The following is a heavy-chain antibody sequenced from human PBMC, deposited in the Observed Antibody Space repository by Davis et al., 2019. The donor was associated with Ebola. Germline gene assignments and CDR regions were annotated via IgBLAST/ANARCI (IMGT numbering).Heavy chain of an antibody. CDR1: GFTFSSYW. Sequence: PGGSLRLSCAASGFTFSSYWMSWVRQAPGKGLEWVANIKQDGSEKYYVDSVKGRFTISRDNAKNSLYLQMNSLRAEDTAVYYCARGLAGSGWAGDYFDYWGQGTLVTVSS. J-gene: IGHJ4*02. D-gene: IGHD6-19*01. CDR2: IKQDGSEK. CDR3: ARGLAGSGWAGDYFDY. V-gene: IGHV3-7*03.